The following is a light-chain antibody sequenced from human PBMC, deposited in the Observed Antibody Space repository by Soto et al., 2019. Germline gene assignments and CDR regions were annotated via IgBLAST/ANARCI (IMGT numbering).Light chain of an antibody. CDR1: SSNIGAGYD. V-gene: IGLV1-40*01. CDR2: GNS. J-gene: IGLJ2*01. Sequence: QSVLTQPPSVSGAPGQRVTISCTGSSSNIGAGYDVHWYQQLPGTAPKLLIYGNSNRPSGVPHRFSGSKSGTSASLAITGLQAEDEADYYCQSYDSSLSVVVFGGGTKVTVL. CDR3: QSYDSSLSVVV.